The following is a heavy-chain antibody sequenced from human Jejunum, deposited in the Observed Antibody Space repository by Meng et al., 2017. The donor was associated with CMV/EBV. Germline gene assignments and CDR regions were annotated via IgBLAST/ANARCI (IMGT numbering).Heavy chain of an antibody. V-gene: IGHV3-23*03. D-gene: IGHD3-3*01. Sequence: ASGFTFSNYAMSWVRQAPGKGLEWVSVIYSGGSSTYYADSVKGRFTISRDNSKNTLYLEMNSLRAEDTAVYYCAKDLRDYWSGYHYWGQGTLVTVSS. J-gene: IGHJ4*02. CDR1: GFTFSNYA. CDR3: AKDLRDYWSGYHY. CDR2: IYSGGSST.